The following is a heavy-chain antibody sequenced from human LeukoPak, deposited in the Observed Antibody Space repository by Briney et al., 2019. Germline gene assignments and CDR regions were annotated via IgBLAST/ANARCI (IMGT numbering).Heavy chain of an antibody. D-gene: IGHD3-22*01. V-gene: IGHV3-23*01. CDR3: ARDIRDYYDSSGYPDY. CDR1: GFTFSTYG. J-gene: IGHJ4*02. CDR2: IPSGGGT. Sequence: PGGSLRLSCAASGFTFSTYGMSWVRQAPGKGLQWVSTIPSGGGTYYADSVKGRFTISRDNAKNSLYLQMNSLRAEDTAVYYCARDIRDYYDSSGYPDYWGQGTLVTVSS.